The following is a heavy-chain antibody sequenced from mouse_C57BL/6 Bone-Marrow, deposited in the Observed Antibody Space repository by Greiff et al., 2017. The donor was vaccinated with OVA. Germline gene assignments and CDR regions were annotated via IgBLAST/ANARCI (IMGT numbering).Heavy chain of an antibody. J-gene: IGHJ3*01. CDR3: TYYYGSSYVAWFAY. V-gene: IGHV6-6*01. CDR1: GFTFSDAW. D-gene: IGHD1-1*01. CDR2: IRNKANNHAT. Sequence: EVKLMESGGGLVQPGGSMKLSCAASGFTFSDAWMDWVRQSPEKGLEWVAEIRNKANNHATYYAESVKGRFTISRDDSKSSVYLQMNSLRAEDTGIYYCTYYYGSSYVAWFAYWGQGTLVTVSA.